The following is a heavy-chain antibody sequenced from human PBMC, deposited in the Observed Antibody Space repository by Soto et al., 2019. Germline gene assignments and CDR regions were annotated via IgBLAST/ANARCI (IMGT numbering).Heavy chain of an antibody. J-gene: IGHJ3*02. CDR3: PKVRDFWGAKTGALEI. CDR2: ISGSGGST. Sequence: GWSLRLSCAASGFTFSSYAMSWVRQAPGKGLEWVSAISGSGGSTYYADSVKGRFTISRDNFKNTLYLQMNSLRAEDTAVYYCPKVRDFWGAKTGALEIWGQGTIVTVSS. V-gene: IGHV3-23*01. CDR1: GFTFSSYA. D-gene: IGHD3-3*01.